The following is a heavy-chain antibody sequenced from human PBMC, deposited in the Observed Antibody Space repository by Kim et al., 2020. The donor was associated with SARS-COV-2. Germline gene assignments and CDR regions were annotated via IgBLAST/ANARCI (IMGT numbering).Heavy chain of an antibody. Sequence: PSLTSRVPISVDTSKNQFSLKLSAVTAADTAVYYCAREESGDFDYWGQGTLVTVSS. CDR3: AREESGDFDY. J-gene: IGHJ4*02. V-gene: IGHV4-31*02. D-gene: IGHD3-10*01.